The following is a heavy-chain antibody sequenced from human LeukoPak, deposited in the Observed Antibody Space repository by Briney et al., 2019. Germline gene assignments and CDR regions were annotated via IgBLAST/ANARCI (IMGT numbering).Heavy chain of an antibody. CDR1: GGTFSSYA. CDR2: IIPIFGTA. J-gene: IGHJ4*02. D-gene: IGHD5-12*01. V-gene: IGHV1-69*01. Sequence: ASVKVSCKASGGTFSSYAISWVRQAPGQGLEWMGGIIPIFGTANYAQKFQGRVTITADESTSTAYMELSSLRSEDTAVYYCARARGYDGYFDYWGQGTLVTVSS. CDR3: ARARGYDGYFDY.